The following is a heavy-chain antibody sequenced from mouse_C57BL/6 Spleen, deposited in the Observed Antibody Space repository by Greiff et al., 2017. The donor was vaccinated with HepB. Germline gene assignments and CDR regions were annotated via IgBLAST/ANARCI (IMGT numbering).Heavy chain of an antibody. Sequence: EVKLVESGPELVKPGASVKISCKASGYSFTDYNMNWVKQSNGKSLEWIGVINPNYGTTSYNQKFKGKATLTVDQSSSTAYMQLNSLTSEDSAVYYCARDYYGSRGYYFDYWGQGTTLTVSS. J-gene: IGHJ2*01. V-gene: IGHV1-39*01. D-gene: IGHD1-1*01. CDR3: ARDYYGSRGYYFDY. CDR2: INPNYGTT. CDR1: GYSFTDYN.